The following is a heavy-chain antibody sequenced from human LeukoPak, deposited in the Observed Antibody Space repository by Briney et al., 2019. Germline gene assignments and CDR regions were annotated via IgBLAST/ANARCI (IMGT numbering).Heavy chain of an antibody. CDR3: AREVGTPQAFDI. CDR1: RFTFSNYG. Sequence: QPGGSLRLSCAASRFTFSNYGVNWVRQAPGKGQEWVSYINSRSSTIYYADSVRGRFTISRDNAKNSLYLQMNSLKAEDTAIYYCAREVGTPQAFDIWGQGTMVTVSS. CDR2: INSRSSTI. V-gene: IGHV3-48*01. J-gene: IGHJ3*02. D-gene: IGHD1-26*01.